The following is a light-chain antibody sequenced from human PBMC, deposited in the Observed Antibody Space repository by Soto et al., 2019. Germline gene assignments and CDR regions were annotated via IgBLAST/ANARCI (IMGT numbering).Light chain of an antibody. CDR1: SSDVGTYNY. CDR3: TSYTTSSTWV. V-gene: IGLV2-14*01. Sequence: QSALTQPASVSGSPGQSITISCTGSSSDVGTYNYVSWFQQHPGKAPKLMIYEVRNRPSGVSNRFSGSKSGSTASLTISGLQAEDEADYYCTSYTTSSTWVFGGGTKLTVL. J-gene: IGLJ3*02. CDR2: EVR.